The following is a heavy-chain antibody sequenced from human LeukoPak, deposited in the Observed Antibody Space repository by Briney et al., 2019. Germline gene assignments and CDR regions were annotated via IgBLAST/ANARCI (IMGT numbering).Heavy chain of an antibody. J-gene: IGHJ5*02. D-gene: IGHD6-13*01. V-gene: IGHV4-4*08. Sequence: SETLSLTCTVSGGSISSYYWSWIRQPPGKGLEWIGRIYTSGSTNYNPSLKSRVTISVDTSKNQFSLKLSSVTAADTAVYYCARVQQQLVLPNWFDPWGQGTLVTVSS. CDR3: ARVQQQLVLPNWFDP. CDR1: GGSISSYY. CDR2: IYTSGST.